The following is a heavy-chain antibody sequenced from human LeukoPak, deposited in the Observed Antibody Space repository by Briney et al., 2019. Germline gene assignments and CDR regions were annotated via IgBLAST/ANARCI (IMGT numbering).Heavy chain of an antibody. CDR3: ARGVYIAAAQYGY. J-gene: IGHJ4*02. Sequence: PSETLSLTCTVSGGSISSYYWRWIRQPPGKGLEWIGYIYYSGTTNYNPSLKSRVTISVDTSKNQFSLKLSSVTAADTAVYYCARGVYIAAAQYGYCGQGTLVTVSS. CDR2: IYYSGTT. V-gene: IGHV4-59*01. D-gene: IGHD6-13*01. CDR1: GGSISSYY.